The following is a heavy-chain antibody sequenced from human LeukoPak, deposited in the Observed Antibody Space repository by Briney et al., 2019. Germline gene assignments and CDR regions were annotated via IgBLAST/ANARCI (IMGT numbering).Heavy chain of an antibody. CDR3: AKAGSMATPTPYYFDY. CDR1: GFTFRYYA. Sequence: PGGSLRLSCAASGFTFRYYAMSWVRQAPGKGLEWVSAFSGSGVSTYYAYSVKGRFTTSRDNSKNTLFLQMNSLRAEDTAIYYCAKAGSMATPTPYYFDYWGQGTLVTVSS. V-gene: IGHV3-23*01. D-gene: IGHD5-24*01. CDR2: FSGSGVST. J-gene: IGHJ4*02.